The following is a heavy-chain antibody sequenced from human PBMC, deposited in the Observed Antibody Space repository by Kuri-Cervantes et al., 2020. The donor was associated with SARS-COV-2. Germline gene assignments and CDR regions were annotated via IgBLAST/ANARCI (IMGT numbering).Heavy chain of an antibody. CDR3: ARSWEDYYGSGSYPTFDY. CDR1: GGSFSGYY. Sequence: GSLSLSCAAYGGSFSGYYWSWIRQPPGKGLEWIGEINPGVSTNYNPSLKSRVTISVDTSKNQFSLKLSSVTAADTAVYYCARSWEDYYGSGSYPTFDYWGQGTLVTVSS. V-gene: IGHV4-34*01. D-gene: IGHD3-10*01. J-gene: IGHJ4*02. CDR2: INPGVST.